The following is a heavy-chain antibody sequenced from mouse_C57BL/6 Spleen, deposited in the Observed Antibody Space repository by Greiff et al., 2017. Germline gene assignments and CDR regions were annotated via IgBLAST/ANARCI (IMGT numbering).Heavy chain of an antibody. CDR3: ARERDEDAY. CDR2: IYPGDGDT. Sequence: QVQLKQSGPELVKPGASVKISCKASGYAFSSSWMNWVKQRPGKGLEWIGRIYPGDGDTNYNGKFKGKATLTADKSSSTAYMQLSSLTSEDSAVYFCARERDEDAYWGQGTLVTVSA. CDR1: GYAFSSSW. V-gene: IGHV1-82*01. D-gene: IGHD3-3*01. J-gene: IGHJ3*01.